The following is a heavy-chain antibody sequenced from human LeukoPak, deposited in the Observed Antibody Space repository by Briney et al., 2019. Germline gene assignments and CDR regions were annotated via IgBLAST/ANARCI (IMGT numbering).Heavy chain of an antibody. J-gene: IGHJ6*03. Sequence: GGSLRLSCAASGFTFSNYAMSWVRQAPGKGLEWVSGISGSGGYTYYADSVEGRFTISRDNSNNTPYLQMNSLRAEDTAVYYCAKDLYCSSTSCYMDVWGKGTTVTVSS. V-gene: IGHV3-23*01. CDR2: ISGSGGYT. CDR1: GFTFSNYA. CDR3: AKDLYCSSTSCYMDV. D-gene: IGHD2-2*01.